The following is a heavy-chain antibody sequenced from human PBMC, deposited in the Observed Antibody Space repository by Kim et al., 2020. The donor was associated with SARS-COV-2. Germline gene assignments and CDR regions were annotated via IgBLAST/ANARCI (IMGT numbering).Heavy chain of an antibody. V-gene: IGHV3-23*01. CDR2: IRGSRRGI. Sequence: GGSLRLSCAASGFTFSNYAMNWVRQTPGKGLEWVSGIRGSRRGISYGESEMSYAASVKGRFIISRDNSKNTLYLQMNNVRVDDTAKYYCVKELVPGTSMVGFDSWGQGSLVTVSS. D-gene: IGHD5-18*01. CDR1: GFTFSNYA. CDR3: VKELVPGTSMVGFDS. J-gene: IGHJ4*02.